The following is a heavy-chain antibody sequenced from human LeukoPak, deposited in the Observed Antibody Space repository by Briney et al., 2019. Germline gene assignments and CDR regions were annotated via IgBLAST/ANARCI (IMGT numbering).Heavy chain of an antibody. D-gene: IGHD5-24*01. Sequence: GGSLRLSCAASGFTVSSNYMSWVRQAPGKGLEWVSAIYSGGSTYYADSVKGRFTISRDNSKNTLYLQMNSLRAEDTAVYYCARGRVYYYYMDVWGKGTTVTVSS. V-gene: IGHV3-53*01. CDR3: ARGRVYYYYMDV. CDR1: GFTVSSNY. CDR2: IYSGGST. J-gene: IGHJ6*03.